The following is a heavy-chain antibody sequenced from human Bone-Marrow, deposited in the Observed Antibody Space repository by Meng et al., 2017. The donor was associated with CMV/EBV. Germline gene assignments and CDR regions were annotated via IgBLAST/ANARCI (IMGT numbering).Heavy chain of an antibody. V-gene: IGHV1-46*01. CDR1: GYTFTSYY. Sequence: ASVKVSCKASGYTFTSYYMHWVRQAPGQGLEWMGIINPSGGSTSYAQKFQGRVTMTRDTSTSTFYMELSSLRSEDTAVYYCAKSVVPAAMVPYYYYYGMDVWGQGTTVTVSS. CDR3: AKSVVPAAMVPYYYYYGMDV. D-gene: IGHD2-2*01. CDR2: INPSGGST. J-gene: IGHJ6*02.